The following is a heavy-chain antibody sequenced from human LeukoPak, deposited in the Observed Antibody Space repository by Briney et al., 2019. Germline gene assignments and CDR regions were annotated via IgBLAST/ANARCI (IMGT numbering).Heavy chain of an antibody. D-gene: IGHD2-15*01. V-gene: IGHV3-74*01. CDR2: INSDGSST. Sequence: PGGSLRLSCAASGFTFSSYWMHWVRQAPGKGLVWVSRINSDGSSTSYADSVKGRFTISRDNAENTLYLQMNSLRAEDTAVYYCARVPGGNSYYYYMDVWGKGTTVTVSS. J-gene: IGHJ6*03. CDR3: ARVPGGNSYYYYMDV. CDR1: GFTFSSYW.